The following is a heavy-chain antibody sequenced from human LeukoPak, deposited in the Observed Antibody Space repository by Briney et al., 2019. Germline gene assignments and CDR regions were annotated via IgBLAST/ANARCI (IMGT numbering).Heavy chain of an antibody. CDR2: ISGSGGTT. CDR1: GFTFSSFG. Sequence: GGSLRLSCAASGFTFSSFGMNWVRQAPGKGLEWVSGISGSGGTTYYADSVKGRFTISRDNPKNSLSLQVSSLRAEDTAVYYCASSGYGPDWGQGTLVTVSS. V-gene: IGHV3-23*01. D-gene: IGHD5-12*01. J-gene: IGHJ4*02. CDR3: ASSGYGPD.